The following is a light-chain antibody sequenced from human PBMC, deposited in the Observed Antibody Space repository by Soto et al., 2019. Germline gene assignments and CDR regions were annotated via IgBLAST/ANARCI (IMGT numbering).Light chain of an antibody. CDR3: QSYDSMVSGSGV. V-gene: IGLV1-40*01. J-gene: IGLJ2*01. CDR1: SSNIGAGYD. Sequence: QSVLTQPPSVSGAPGQRVTISCTGSSSNIGAGYDVHWYQQLPGTAPKLLIYGNSNRPSGVSDPFSGSKSGTSASLAITGLQAEDEADYYCQSYDSMVSGSGVFGGGTKLTVL. CDR2: GNS.